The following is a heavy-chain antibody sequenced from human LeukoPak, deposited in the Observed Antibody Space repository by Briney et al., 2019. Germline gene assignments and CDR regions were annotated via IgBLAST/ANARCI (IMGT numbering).Heavy chain of an antibody. V-gene: IGHV1-69*06. CDR1: GGTFSSYV. CDR3: ARDLKVRNYYDSSGYYYEAFDY. CDR2: IIPIFGTA. J-gene: IGHJ4*02. Sequence: ASVKVSCKASGGTFSSYVINWVRQAPGQGLEWMGGIIPIFGTANYAQKFQGRVTITADKSTSTAYMELSSLRSEDTAVYYCARDLKVRNYYDSSGYYYEAFDYWGQGTLVTVSS. D-gene: IGHD3-22*01.